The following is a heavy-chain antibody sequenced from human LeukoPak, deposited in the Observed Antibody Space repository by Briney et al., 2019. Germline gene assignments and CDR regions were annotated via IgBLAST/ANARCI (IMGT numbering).Heavy chain of an antibody. D-gene: IGHD6-19*01. Sequence: PGGSLRLSCVASGFTFRSYGMSWVRQAPGKGLEWVSSIIGSGDSTYYADSVQGRFTISRDSSKNTLYLQMNSLRAEDTAVYYCARHGGSSGWYYFDYWGQGTLVTVSS. CDR3: ARHGGSSGWYYFDY. CDR2: IIGSGDST. CDR1: GFTFRSYG. J-gene: IGHJ4*02. V-gene: IGHV3-23*01.